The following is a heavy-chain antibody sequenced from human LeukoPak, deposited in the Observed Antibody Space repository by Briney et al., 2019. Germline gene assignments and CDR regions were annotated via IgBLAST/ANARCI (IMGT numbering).Heavy chain of an antibody. J-gene: IGHJ4*02. D-gene: IGHD5-18*01. CDR1: GFTFYDYG. Sequence: GRSLRLSCAASGFTFYDYGMHWVRQAPGKGLEWVSGISWNSGSIGYADSVKGRFTISRDNAKSTLYLQMNSLRADDMALYYCTKASGYSSGAVDYWGQGTLVTVSS. CDR2: ISWNSGSI. V-gene: IGHV3-9*03. CDR3: TKASGYSSGAVDY.